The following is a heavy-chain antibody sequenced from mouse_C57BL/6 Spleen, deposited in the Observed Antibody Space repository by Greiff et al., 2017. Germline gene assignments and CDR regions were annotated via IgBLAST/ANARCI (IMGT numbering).Heavy chain of an antibody. CDR1: GYAFTNYL. J-gene: IGHJ3*01. D-gene: IGHD1-1*01. CDR2: INPGSGGT. CDR3: ARGGSSYESESQGFAY. Sequence: QVHVKQSGAELVRPGTSVKVSCKASGYAFTNYLIEWVKQRPGQGLEWIGVINPGSGGTNYNEKFKGKATLTADKSSSTAYMQLSSLTSEDSAVYFCARGGSSYESESQGFAYWGQGTLVTVSA. V-gene: IGHV1-54*01.